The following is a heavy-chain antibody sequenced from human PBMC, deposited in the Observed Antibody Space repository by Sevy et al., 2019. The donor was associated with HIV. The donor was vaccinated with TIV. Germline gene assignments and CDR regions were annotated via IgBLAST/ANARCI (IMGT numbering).Heavy chain of an antibody. J-gene: IGHJ6*02. V-gene: IGHV3-48*03. CDR1: GFTFSRYW. Sequence: GGSLRLSCVASGFTFSRYWMTWVRQAPGKGLEWVSYISSSGSTIYYADSVKGRFTISRDNAKNSLYLQMNSLRAEDTAVYYCARDMTRTAYYDFWSGYYGGMDVWGQGTTVTVSS. CDR2: ISSSGSTI. D-gene: IGHD3-3*01. CDR3: ARDMTRTAYYDFWSGYYGGMDV.